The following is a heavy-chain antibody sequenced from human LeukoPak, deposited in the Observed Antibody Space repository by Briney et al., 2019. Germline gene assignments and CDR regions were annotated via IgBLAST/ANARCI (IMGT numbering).Heavy chain of an antibody. CDR1: GFTFNDYA. D-gene: IGHD3-22*01. CDR2: INSDGSST. J-gene: IGHJ4*02. V-gene: IGHV3-74*01. Sequence: GRSLRLSCAASGFTFNDYAMHWVRQAPGKGLVWVSRINSDGSSTSYADSVKGRFTISRDNAKNTLYLQMNSLRAEDTAVYYCAREMTYYYDSSGSLFFDYWGQGTLVTVSS. CDR3: AREMTYYYDSSGSLFFDY.